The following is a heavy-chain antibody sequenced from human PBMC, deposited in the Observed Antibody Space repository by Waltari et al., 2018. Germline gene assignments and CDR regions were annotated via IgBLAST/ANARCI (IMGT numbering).Heavy chain of an antibody. J-gene: IGHJ4*02. CDR2: ISSSSSTI. V-gene: IGHV3-48*04. Sequence: EVQLVESGGGLVQPGGSLRLSCAASGFTFSSYSMNWVRQAPGKGLEWVSYISSSSSTIYYADSVKGRFTISRDNAKNSLYLQMNNLRAEDTAVYYCARQLERRRWGAYYFDYWGQGTLVTVSS. CDR3: ARQLERRRWGAYYFDY. D-gene: IGHD1-1*01. CDR1: GFTFSSYS.